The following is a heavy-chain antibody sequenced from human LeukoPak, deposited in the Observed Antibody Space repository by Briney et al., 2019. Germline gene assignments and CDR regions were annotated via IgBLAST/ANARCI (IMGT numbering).Heavy chain of an antibody. J-gene: IGHJ4*02. CDR1: GFTFSSYS. CDR3: ARDACSSTSCYVDY. CDR2: ISSSSSYI. V-gene: IGHV3-21*01. D-gene: IGHD2-2*01. Sequence: PGGSLRLSCAASGFTFSSYSMNWVRQAPGKGLVWVSSISSSSSYIYYADSVKGRFTISRDNAKNSLYLQMNSLRAEDTAVYYCARDACSSTSCYVDYWGQGTLVTVSS.